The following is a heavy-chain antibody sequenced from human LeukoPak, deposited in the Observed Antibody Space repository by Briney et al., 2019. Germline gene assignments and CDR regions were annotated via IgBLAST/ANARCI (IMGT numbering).Heavy chain of an antibody. J-gene: IGHJ4*02. CDR3: ARDGPRHAYSSSPRGFGY. CDR1: GGSFSGYY. CDR2: INHSGST. D-gene: IGHD6-13*01. Sequence: SETLSLTCAVYGGSFSGYYWSWIRQPPGKGLEWIGEINHSGSTNYNPSLKSRVTISVDTSKNQFSLKLSSVTAADTAVYYCARDGPRHAYSSSPRGFGYWGQGTLVTVSS. V-gene: IGHV4-34*01.